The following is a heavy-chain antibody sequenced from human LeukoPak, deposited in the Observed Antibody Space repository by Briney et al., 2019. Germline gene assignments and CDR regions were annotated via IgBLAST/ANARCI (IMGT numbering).Heavy chain of an antibody. CDR2: INSDGSTT. V-gene: IGHV3-74*03. Sequence: GGSLRLSCAASGFTVSRYWMQWVRQAPGKGLGWISRINSDGSTTTYADSVKGRFTISRDNAKNTLYLQMNSLRGEDTAVYYCTSLWDHWGQGALVTVSS. J-gene: IGHJ4*02. D-gene: IGHD3-10*01. CDR1: GFTVSRYW. CDR3: TSLWDH.